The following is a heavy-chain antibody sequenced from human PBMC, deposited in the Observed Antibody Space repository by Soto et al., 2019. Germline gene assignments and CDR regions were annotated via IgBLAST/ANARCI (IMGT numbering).Heavy chain of an antibody. J-gene: IGHJ4*02. V-gene: IGHV1-3*01. CDR3: AEYASGSYLDN. D-gene: IGHD3-10*01. Sequence: ASVKVSCKASGNSFTTYSLHWVRQAPGQSLEWMGWFDAGNRITKFSQKFQGRITISRDTSASTAYMEVRSLRSEDTAIYFCAEYASGSYLDNWGQGTPVTVSS. CDR2: FDAGNRIT. CDR1: GNSFTTYS.